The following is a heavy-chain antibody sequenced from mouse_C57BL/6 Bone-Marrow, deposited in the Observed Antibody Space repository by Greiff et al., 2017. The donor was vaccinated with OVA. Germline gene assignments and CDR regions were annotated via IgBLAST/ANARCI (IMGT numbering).Heavy chain of an antibody. V-gene: IGHV5-6*01. CDR2: ISSGGSYT. J-gene: IGHJ3*01. Sequence: EVKLMESGGDLVKPGGSLKLSCAASGFTFSSYGMSWVRQTPDKRLEWVATISSGGSYTYYPDSVKGRFNISRDNAKNTLYLQMSSLKSEDTAMYYCASLYDGYLSWFAYWGQGTLVTVSA. D-gene: IGHD2-3*01. CDR3: ASLYDGYLSWFAY. CDR1: GFTFSSYG.